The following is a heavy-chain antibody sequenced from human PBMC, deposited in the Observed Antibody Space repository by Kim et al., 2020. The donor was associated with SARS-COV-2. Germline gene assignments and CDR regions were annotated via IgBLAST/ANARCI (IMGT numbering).Heavy chain of an antibody. CDR1: GFTFSNYW. CDR3: ARGPWFHDY. CDR2: INSDGSST. V-gene: IGHV3-74*01. D-gene: IGHD3-22*01. J-gene: IGHJ4*02. Sequence: GGSLRLSCAASGFTFSNYWMSWVRQAPGKGLVWVSRINSDGSSTNYADSVKGRFTISRDNAKNTLYVQMNSLRAEDTAVYYCARGPWFHDYWGQGTLVTVSS.